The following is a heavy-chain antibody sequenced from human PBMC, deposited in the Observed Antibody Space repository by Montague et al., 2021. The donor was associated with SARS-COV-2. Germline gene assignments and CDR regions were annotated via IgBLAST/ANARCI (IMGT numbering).Heavy chain of an antibody. CDR2: ISSSSSYI. V-gene: IGHV3-21*01. CDR3: ARSHELWFGENPQGPGAFDI. Sequence: SLRLPCAASGFTFSSYSMNWVRQAPGKGLEWVSSISSSSSYIYYADSVKGRFTISRDNAKNSLYLQMNSLRAEDTAVYYCARSHELWFGENPQGPGAFDIWGQGTMVTVSS. D-gene: IGHD3-10*01. CDR1: GFTFSSYS. J-gene: IGHJ3*02.